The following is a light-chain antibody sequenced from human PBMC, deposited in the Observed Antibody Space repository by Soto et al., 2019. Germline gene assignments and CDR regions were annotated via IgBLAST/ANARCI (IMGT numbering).Light chain of an antibody. V-gene: IGKV1-39*01. CDR1: QSIGIY. CDR3: HQNFANTWT. Sequence: DIQMTQSPSSLSSSLGDRVTITCRASQSIGIYLNWYQKKPGKAPKLLIHAASTLQSGAPSTFSGSGYGTDFALTISSLQNEDFATYYCHQNFANTWTFAHGTKVDNK. CDR2: AAS. J-gene: IGKJ1*01.